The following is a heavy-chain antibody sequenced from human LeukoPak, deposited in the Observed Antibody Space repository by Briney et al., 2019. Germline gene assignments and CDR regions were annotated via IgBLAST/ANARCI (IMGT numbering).Heavy chain of an antibody. CDR1: GFTFSSYA. CDR2: MSGSDATT. CDR3: AKQDSGAYFQH. D-gene: IGHD6-25*01. Sequence: GGSLTLSCAASGFTFSSYAMPWVRQAPGKGLEWISAMSGSDATTYYADSVKGRFAISRDNSKNTLYLQMNSLRAEDTAVYYCAKQDSGAYFQHWGQGTLVTVSS. J-gene: IGHJ1*01. V-gene: IGHV3-23*01.